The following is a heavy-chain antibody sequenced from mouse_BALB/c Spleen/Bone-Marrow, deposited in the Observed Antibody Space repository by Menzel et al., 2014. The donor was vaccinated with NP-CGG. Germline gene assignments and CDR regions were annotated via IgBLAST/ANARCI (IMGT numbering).Heavy chain of an antibody. CDR2: INPYNGAT. D-gene: IGHD2-13*01. V-gene: IGHV1S30*01. CDR1: GYSFTGYY. Sequence: VQLQQSGPELVKPGASVKISCKASGYSFTGYYMHWVKQSHVKSLEWIGRINPYNGATSYNQNFKDKASLTVDKSSSTAYMELHRLTSEXXXXXXXXXXCDXAYWGXGTLVTVSA. J-gene: IGHJ3*01. CDR3: XXXCDXAY.